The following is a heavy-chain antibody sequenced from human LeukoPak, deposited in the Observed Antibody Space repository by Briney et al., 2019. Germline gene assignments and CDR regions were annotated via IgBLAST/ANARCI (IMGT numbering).Heavy chain of an antibody. Sequence: PGGSLRLSCAASGFTFSSYAMHWVRQASGKGLEWVGRIRSKANSYATAYAASVKGRFTISRDDSKNTAYLQMNSLKTEDTAVYYCTRLKGPDYYYGMDVWGQGTTVTVSS. V-gene: IGHV3-73*01. CDR3: TRLKGPDYYYGMDV. CDR2: IRSKANSYAT. CDR1: GFTFSSYA. J-gene: IGHJ6*02.